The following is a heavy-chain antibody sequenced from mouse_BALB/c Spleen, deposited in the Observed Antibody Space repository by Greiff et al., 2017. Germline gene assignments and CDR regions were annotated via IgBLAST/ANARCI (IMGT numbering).Heavy chain of an antibody. CDR1: GYTFTSYT. V-gene: IGHV1-4*01. CDR2: INPSSGYT. Sequence: VKLMESGAELARPGASVKMSCKASGYTFTSYTMHWVKQRPGQGLEWIGYINPSSGYTNYNQKFKDKATLTADKSSSTAYMQLSSLTSEDSAVYYCARGDYRYDNYYAMDYWGQGTSVTVSS. J-gene: IGHJ4*01. D-gene: IGHD2-14*01. CDR3: ARGDYRYDNYYAMDY.